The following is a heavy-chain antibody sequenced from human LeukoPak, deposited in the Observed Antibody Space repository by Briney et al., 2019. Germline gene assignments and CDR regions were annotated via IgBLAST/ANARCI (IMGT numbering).Heavy chain of an antibody. CDR3: ARVSLSNYYFDY. Sequence: SQTLSLTCAVSGGSISSGGYSWSWIRQPPGKGLEWIGYIYHSGSTYYNPSLKSRVTIPVDRSKNQFSLKLSSVTAADTAVYYCARVSLSNYYFDYWGQGTLVTVSS. CDR2: IYHSGST. V-gene: IGHV4-30-2*01. J-gene: IGHJ4*02. D-gene: IGHD4/OR15-4a*01. CDR1: GGSISSGGYS.